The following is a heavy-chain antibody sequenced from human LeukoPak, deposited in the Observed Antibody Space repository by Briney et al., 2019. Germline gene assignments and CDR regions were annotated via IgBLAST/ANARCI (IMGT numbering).Heavy chain of an antibody. CDR2: MRYDGSNK. J-gene: IGHJ2*01. Sequence: GGSLRLSCAASGFTFSSYGMHWVRQAPGKGLEWVAFMRYDGSNKYYADSMKGRLTISRDNSKNTLYLEMNSLRPEDTAMYYCAKGRATAVANWYFGLWGRGALVTVSS. V-gene: IGHV3-30*02. CDR1: GFTFSSYG. D-gene: IGHD5-18*01. CDR3: AKGRATAVANWYFGL.